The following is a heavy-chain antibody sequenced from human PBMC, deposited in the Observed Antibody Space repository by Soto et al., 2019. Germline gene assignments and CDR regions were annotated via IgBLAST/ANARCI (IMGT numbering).Heavy chain of an antibody. Sequence: PGGSLRLSCTASGFTFAAYAMGWVRQAPGKGLEWVGFIRRKGSGGTSEYAASVKGRFTFSRDDAKSIAYLQMNSLKIEDTAVYYCTRDQPITPWGQGTMVTVSS. D-gene: IGHD3-10*01. CDR2: IRRKGSGGTS. J-gene: IGHJ3*01. V-gene: IGHV3-49*04. CDR3: TRDQPITP. CDR1: GFTFAAYA.